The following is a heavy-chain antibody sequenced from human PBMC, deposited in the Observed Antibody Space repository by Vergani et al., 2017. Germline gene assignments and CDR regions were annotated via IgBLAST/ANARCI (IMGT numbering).Heavy chain of an antibody. CDR2: IIPIFGTA. V-gene: IGHV1-69*01. CDR1: GGTFSSYA. CDR3: ARRGPAECSGGSCYYYYGMDV. Sequence: QVQLVQSGAEVKKPGSSVKVSCKASGGTFSSYAISWVRQAPGQGLEWMGGIIPIFGTANYAQKFQGRVTITADESTSTAYMELSSLRSEDTAVYYCARRGPAECSGGSCYYYYGMDVWGQGTTVTVSS. D-gene: IGHD2-15*01. J-gene: IGHJ6*02.